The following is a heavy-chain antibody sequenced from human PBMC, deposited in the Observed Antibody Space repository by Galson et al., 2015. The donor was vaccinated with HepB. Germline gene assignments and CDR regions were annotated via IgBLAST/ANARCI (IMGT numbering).Heavy chain of an antibody. CDR3: AHSLRGRGYDYVWGSLATYYFDY. D-gene: IGHD3-16*01. J-gene: IGHJ4*02. V-gene: IGHV2-5*02. CDR2: IYWDDDK. CDR1: GFSLSTSGVG. Sequence: PALVKPTQTLTLTCTFSGFSLSTSGVGVGWIRQPPGKALEWLALIYWDDDKRYSPSLKSRLTITKDTSKNQVVLTMTNMDPVDTATYYCAHSLRGRGYDYVWGSLATYYFDYWGQGTLVTVSS.